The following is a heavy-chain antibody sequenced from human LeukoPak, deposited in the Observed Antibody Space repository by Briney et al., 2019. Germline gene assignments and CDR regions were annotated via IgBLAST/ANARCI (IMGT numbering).Heavy chain of an antibody. J-gene: IGHJ3*02. V-gene: IGHV1-69*05. CDR2: IIPIFGTT. D-gene: IGHD2-2*01. CDR3: AREGIVVEMREVGAFDI. Sequence: SVKVSCKAPGYTFTSYGISWVRQAPGQGLEWMGGIIPIFGTTNYAQKFQGRVTITTDESTSTAYMELSSLRSEDTAVYYCAREGIVVEMREVGAFDIWGQGTMVTVSS. CDR1: GYTFTSYG.